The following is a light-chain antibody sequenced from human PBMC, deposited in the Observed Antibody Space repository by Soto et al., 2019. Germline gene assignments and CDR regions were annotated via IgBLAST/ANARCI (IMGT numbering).Light chain of an antibody. CDR1: QSLLYSYKMKNY. CDR3: QQYFSAPWT. Sequence: DTVMTQSPDSLGVSLGERAAINCKSGQSLLYSYKMKNYVAWYQQKPGQPPKLLIYWASTRESGVPDRFIGSGSGTDFTLTITSLQAEDVAIYFCQQYFSAPWTFGQGTKVDIK. V-gene: IGKV4-1*01. J-gene: IGKJ1*01. CDR2: WAS.